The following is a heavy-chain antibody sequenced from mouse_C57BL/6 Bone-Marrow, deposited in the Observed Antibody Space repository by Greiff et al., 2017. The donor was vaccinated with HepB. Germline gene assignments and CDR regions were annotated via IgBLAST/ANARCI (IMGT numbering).Heavy chain of an antibody. CDR3: ARTIYYYGSSYFYYAMDY. Sequence: QVQLQQSGPELVKPGASVKISCKASGYAFSSSWMNWVKQRPGKGLEWIGRIYPGDGDTNYNGKFKGKATLTADKSSSTAYMQLSSRTSEDSAVYFCARTIYYYGSSYFYYAMDYWGQGTSVTVSS. CDR2: IYPGDGDT. V-gene: IGHV1-82*01. D-gene: IGHD1-1*01. J-gene: IGHJ4*01. CDR1: GYAFSSSW.